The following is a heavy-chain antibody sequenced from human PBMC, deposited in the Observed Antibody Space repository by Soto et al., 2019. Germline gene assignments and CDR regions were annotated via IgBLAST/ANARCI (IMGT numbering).Heavy chain of an antibody. Sequence: GGSLRLSCAASGFTFSSYAMHWVRQAPGKGLEWVAVISYDGSNKYYADSVKGRFTISRDNSKNTLYLQMNSLRAEDTAVYYCARGIAAQFTFDYWGQGTLVTVSS. CDR2: ISYDGSNK. CDR1: GFTFSSYA. J-gene: IGHJ4*02. D-gene: IGHD6-6*01. CDR3: ARGIAAQFTFDY. V-gene: IGHV3-30-3*01.